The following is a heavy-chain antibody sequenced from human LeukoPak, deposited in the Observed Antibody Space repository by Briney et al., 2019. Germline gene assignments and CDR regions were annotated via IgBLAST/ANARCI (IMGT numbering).Heavy chain of an antibody. V-gene: IGHV3-30*04. Sequence: QAGGSLRLSCAASGFTFSSYAMHWVRQAPGKGLEWVAVISYDGSNKYYADSVKGRFTISRDNSKNTLYLQMNSLRAEDTAVYYCARNIYCSGGSCWGDYGMDVWGQGTTVTVSS. J-gene: IGHJ6*02. CDR1: GFTFSSYA. CDR3: ARNIYCSGGSCWGDYGMDV. CDR2: ISYDGSNK. D-gene: IGHD2-15*01.